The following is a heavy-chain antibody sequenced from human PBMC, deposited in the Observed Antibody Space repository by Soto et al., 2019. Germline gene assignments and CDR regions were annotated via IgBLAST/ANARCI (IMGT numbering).Heavy chain of an antibody. J-gene: IGHJ5*02. V-gene: IGHV1-18*01. D-gene: IGHD3-10*01. CDR3: ARERGVRGVTWFDP. CDR1: GYTFTSYG. Sequence: ASVKVSCKSSGYTFTSYGISWVRQEHGQGLEWMGWINADNGNTKYSQKLQGRVTITRDTSASTAYMELSSLRSEDTAVYYCARERGVRGVTWFDPWGQGTLVTVSS. CDR2: INADNGNT.